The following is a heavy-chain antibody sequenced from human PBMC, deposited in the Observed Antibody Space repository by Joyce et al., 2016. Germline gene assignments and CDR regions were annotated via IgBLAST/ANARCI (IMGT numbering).Heavy chain of an antibody. J-gene: IGHJ6*03. Sequence: EVQLLESGGGLVQPGGCLRLSCAASGFTFSSYAMSWVRQAPGRGLEWVSAISGSGGSTYYADSVKGRFTISRDNSKNTLYLQMNSLRDEDTAVYYCAKDSSPYSSGWQNYYYYMDVWGKGTTVTVSS. CDR2: ISGSGGST. D-gene: IGHD6-19*01. V-gene: IGHV3-23*01. CDR3: AKDSSPYSSGWQNYYYYMDV. CDR1: GFTFSSYA.